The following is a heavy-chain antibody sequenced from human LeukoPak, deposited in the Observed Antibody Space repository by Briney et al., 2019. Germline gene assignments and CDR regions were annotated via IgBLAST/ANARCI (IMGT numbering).Heavy chain of an antibody. CDR3: TRDSGTTGEVKFDP. Sequence: RASETLSLTCTVSGGSISSYYWSWIRQPAGKGLEWIGRIYGTGTITYNPSLQSRVTMSVDTSKNEFSLKMSSVTAADTAVYYCTRDSGTTGEVKFDPWGQGTLVAVSS. D-gene: IGHD3-10*01. CDR2: IYGTGTI. CDR1: GGSISSYY. J-gene: IGHJ5*02. V-gene: IGHV4-4*07.